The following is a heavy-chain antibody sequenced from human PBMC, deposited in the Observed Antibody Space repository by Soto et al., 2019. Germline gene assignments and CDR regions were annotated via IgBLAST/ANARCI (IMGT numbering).Heavy chain of an antibody. Sequence: QVQLVESGGGVVQPGRSLSLSCAASGFTFSSYGMHWVRQAPGKGLEWVAVISYDGSNQYYADSVKGRFTISRDNSKNTLDLKMNSLRAEDTAVYYCAKDVYRTALDDAFDIWGQGTMVTVSS. V-gene: IGHV3-30*18. CDR3: AKDVYRTALDDAFDI. CDR1: GFTFSSYG. J-gene: IGHJ3*02. CDR2: ISYDGSNQ. D-gene: IGHD1-1*01.